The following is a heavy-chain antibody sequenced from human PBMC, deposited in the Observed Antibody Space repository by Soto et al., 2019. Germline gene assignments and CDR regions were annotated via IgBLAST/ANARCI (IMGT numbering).Heavy chain of an antibody. CDR1: GGSVTNSSYY. D-gene: IGHD4-17*01. CDR2: VYYRGRS. V-gene: IGHV4-39*01. CDR3: VSQRTTVPTQAYFDY. Sequence: SETLSLTCTVSGGSVTNSSYYWGWIRQSPGKGLEWIGNVYYRGRSYSKSSVKSRVTISVDTSKNRFSLSLNSVTASDTAVYFCVSQRTTVPTQAYFDYWGPGALVTVSS. J-gene: IGHJ4*02.